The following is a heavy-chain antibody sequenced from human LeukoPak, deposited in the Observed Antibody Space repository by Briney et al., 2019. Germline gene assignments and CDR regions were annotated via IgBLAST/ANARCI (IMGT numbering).Heavy chain of an antibody. J-gene: IGHJ4*02. CDR2: VQYDGSNI. D-gene: IGHD2-2*01. Sequence: GGSLRLSCAASGFTFSSYGMHWVRQAPGKGLDCVAFVQYDGSNIYYSDSVKGRFTISRDNSKNTLYLQMNSLRVEDTAVYYCATHCSGTSCHRDYWGQGTLVTVSS. CDR1: GFTFSSYG. CDR3: ATHCSGTSCHRDY. V-gene: IGHV3-30*02.